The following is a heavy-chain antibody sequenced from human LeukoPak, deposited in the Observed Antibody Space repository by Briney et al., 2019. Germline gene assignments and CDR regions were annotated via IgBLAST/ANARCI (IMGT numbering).Heavy chain of an antibody. D-gene: IGHD2-21*01. J-gene: IGHJ6*02. CDR2: ITTSGST. CDR1: GLTASHNVNNA. Sequence: PGGSLRLSCAASGLTASHNVNNAMSWVRHAPGKGLEWVSGITTSGSTYYADSVKGRFTISRENSNNTLYLHMDSLRAEDTAVYYCAKAPVWNYDYGLDVWGQGTTVTVSS. CDR3: AKAPVWNYDYGLDV. V-gene: IGHV3-23*01.